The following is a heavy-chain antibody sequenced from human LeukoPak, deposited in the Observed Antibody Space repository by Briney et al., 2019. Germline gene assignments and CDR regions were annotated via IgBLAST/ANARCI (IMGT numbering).Heavy chain of an antibody. J-gene: IGHJ4*02. CDR3: ARGRDLDWSSTSCSMFDY. CDR1: GYTFIGYY. CDR2: INPNSGGT. Sequence: ASVKVSCKASGYTFIGYYIHWVRQAPGQGLEWMGWINPNSGGTNYAQNFQGRVTMTRDTSINTAYMELSTLTSDDTAVYYCARGRDLDWSSTSCSMFDYWGQGTLVTVSS. D-gene: IGHD2-2*01. V-gene: IGHV1-2*02.